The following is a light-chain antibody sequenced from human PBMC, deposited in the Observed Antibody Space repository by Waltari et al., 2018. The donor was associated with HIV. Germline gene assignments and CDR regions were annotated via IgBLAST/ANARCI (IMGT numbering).Light chain of an antibody. CDR1: SSDVGSYNL. Sequence: QSALTQPASVSEALGQSITISCTGTSSDVGSYNLVSWYQQHPGKAPKLMIYEVTKRPSGVSTRFAGSKSGNTASLTISGLQAEDEAEYYCCSYGGRSTFYVFGNGTSVTVL. V-gene: IGLV2-23*02. CDR2: EVT. CDR3: CSYGGRSTFYV. J-gene: IGLJ1*01.